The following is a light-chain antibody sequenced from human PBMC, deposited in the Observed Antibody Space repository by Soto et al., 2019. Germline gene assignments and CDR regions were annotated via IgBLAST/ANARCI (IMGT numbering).Light chain of an antibody. CDR2: AVT. Sequence: QSVLTQPPSASGSPGQSVTISCTGTSSDVGAYDYVSWYQQHAGKAPKLVVYAVTKRRSGVPDRFSGSKSANTASLTVSGLQAEDEADYYCSSFATSNTWVFGGGTKVTVL. CDR3: SSFATSNTWV. V-gene: IGLV2-8*01. J-gene: IGLJ3*02. CDR1: SSDVGAYDY.